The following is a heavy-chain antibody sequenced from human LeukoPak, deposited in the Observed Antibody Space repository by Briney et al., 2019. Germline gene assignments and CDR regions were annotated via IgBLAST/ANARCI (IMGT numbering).Heavy chain of an antibody. J-gene: IGHJ6*02. CDR3: ASRLGYCSSTSCFYGMDV. D-gene: IGHD2-2*01. CDR2: MNPNSGNT. CDR1: GYTFTSYD. Sequence: ASVKVSCKASGYTFTSYDINWVRQATGQGLEWMGWMNPNSGNTGYAQKFQGRVAMTRNTSISTAYMELSSLRSDDTAVYYCASRLGYCSSTSCFYGMDVWGQGTTVTVSS. V-gene: IGHV1-8*01.